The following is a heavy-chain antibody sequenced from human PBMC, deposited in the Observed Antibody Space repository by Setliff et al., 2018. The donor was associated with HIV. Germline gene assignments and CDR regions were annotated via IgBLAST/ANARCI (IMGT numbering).Heavy chain of an antibody. Sequence: SETLSLTCTVSRGSITSGTYYWNWIRQHPGKGLEWIGYIYYSGSTYYNPSLKSRITISVDTSKNQFSLTLNSVTAADTAVYYCARDEGVVAATETYYYNGLDVWGQGTTVTVSS. CDR2: IYYSGST. CDR3: ARDEGVVAATETYYYNGLDV. D-gene: IGHD2-15*01. CDR1: RGSITSGTYY. V-gene: IGHV4-31*03. J-gene: IGHJ6*02.